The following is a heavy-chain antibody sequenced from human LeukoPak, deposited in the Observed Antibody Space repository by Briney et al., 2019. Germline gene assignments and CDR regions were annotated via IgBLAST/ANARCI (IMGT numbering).Heavy chain of an antibody. CDR3: ARGGIADRLGT. CDR2: IYYSGST. J-gene: IGHJ4*02. V-gene: IGHV4-59*12. CDR1: GGSISSYY. Sequence: SETLSLTCTVSGGSISSYYWSWIQQPPGKGLEWIGYIYYSGSTNYNPSLKSRVTISVDTSKNQFSLKLNSVTAADTAVYYCARGGIADRLGTWGQGTLVTVSS. D-gene: IGHD6-6*01.